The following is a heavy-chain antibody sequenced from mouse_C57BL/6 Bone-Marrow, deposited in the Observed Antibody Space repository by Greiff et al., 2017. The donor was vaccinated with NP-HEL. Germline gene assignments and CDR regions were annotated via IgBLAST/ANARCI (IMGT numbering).Heavy chain of an antibody. J-gene: IGHJ2*01. V-gene: IGHV1-55*01. CDR2: IYPGSGST. D-gene: IGHD1-1*01. Sequence: VQLQQPGAELVKPGASVKMSCKASGYTFTSYWITWVKQRPGQGLEWIGDIYPGSGSTNYNEKFKSKATLTVDTSSSTAYMQLSSLTSEDSAVYYCARPFIYYYGSSPYFDYWGQGTTLTVSS. CDR1: GYTFTSYW. CDR3: ARPFIYYYGSSPYFDY.